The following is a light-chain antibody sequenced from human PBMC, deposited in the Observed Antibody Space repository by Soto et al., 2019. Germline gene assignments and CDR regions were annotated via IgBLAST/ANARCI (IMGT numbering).Light chain of an antibody. Sequence: QAVVTQEPSLTVSPGGSVTLTCASTTGAVTSAYHPNWFQQKPGQAPRALIYNTSNKPSWTPARFSGYLLGDKAALTLSGVRHEDEADYYCLLYYGGVPNWVFGGGTKLTVL. CDR3: LLYYGGVPNWV. V-gene: IGLV7-43*01. CDR1: TGAVTSAYH. CDR2: NTS. J-gene: IGLJ3*02.